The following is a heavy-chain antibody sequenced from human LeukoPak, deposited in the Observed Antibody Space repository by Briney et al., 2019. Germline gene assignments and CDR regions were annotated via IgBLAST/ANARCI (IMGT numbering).Heavy chain of an antibody. CDR2: IYSGGST. J-gene: IGHJ4*02. CDR1: AFTFSRFE. Sequence: GGSLRLSCAASAFTFSRFEMNWVRQAPGKGLEWVSVIYSGGSTYYADSVKGRFTISRDNSKSTLYIQMNSLRAEDTAVYYCARAKPKNMVRGLIMRRESRYYFDYWGQGTLVTVSS. CDR3: ARAKPKNMVRGLIMRRESRYYFDY. D-gene: IGHD3-10*01. V-gene: IGHV3-53*01.